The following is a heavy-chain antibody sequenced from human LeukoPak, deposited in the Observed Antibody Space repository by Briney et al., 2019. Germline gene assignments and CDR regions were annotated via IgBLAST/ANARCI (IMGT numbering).Heavy chain of an antibody. V-gene: IGHV3-53*01. J-gene: IGHJ3*02. D-gene: IGHD3-10*01. CDR2: IYSDGRT. CDR3: ARDSGRFDVFDI. CDR1: GFTVSTNY. Sequence: GGSLRLSCAASGFTVSTNYMSWVRQAPGKGLEWVSVIYSDGRTYYADSVEGRFTISRDNSKNTLYLQMNSLRAEDTAVYYGARDSGRFDVFDIWGQGTMVTVSS.